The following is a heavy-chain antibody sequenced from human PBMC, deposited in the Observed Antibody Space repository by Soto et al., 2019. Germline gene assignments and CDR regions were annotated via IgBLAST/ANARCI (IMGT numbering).Heavy chain of an antibody. J-gene: IGHJ6*02. Sequence: SGGSLRLSCAASGFTFSSYEMNWVRQAPGKGLEWVSYISSSGSTIHYADSVKGRFTISRDNAKNSLYLQMNSLRAEDTAVYYCARFSKQQLVERVNYYYYGMDVWGQGTTVTVSS. CDR1: GFTFSSYE. CDR2: ISSSGSTI. CDR3: ARFSKQQLVERVNYYYYGMDV. D-gene: IGHD6-13*01. V-gene: IGHV3-48*03.